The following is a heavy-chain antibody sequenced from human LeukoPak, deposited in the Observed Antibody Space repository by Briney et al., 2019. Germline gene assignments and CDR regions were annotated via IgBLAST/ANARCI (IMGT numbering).Heavy chain of an antibody. CDR3: ATRGYCSGGSCWSHIDY. D-gene: IGHD2-15*01. J-gene: IGHJ4*02. CDR1: GYTFTSYD. V-gene: IGHV1-8*01. Sequence: ASVKVSCKASGYTFTSYDINWVRQATGQGLEWMGWMNPNSGNTGYAQKFQGRVTMTRNTSISTAYMELSSLRSEDTAVYYCATRGYCSGGSCWSHIDYWGQGTLVTVSS. CDR2: MNPNSGNT.